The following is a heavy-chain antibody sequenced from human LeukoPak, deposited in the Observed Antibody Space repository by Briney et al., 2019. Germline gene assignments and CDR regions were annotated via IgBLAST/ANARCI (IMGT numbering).Heavy chain of an antibody. V-gene: IGHV4-34*01. J-gene: IGHJ3*02. CDR2: INHSGST. D-gene: IGHD5-18*01. CDR1: GGSFSGYY. Sequence: SETLSLTCAVYGGSFSGYYWSWIRQPPGKGLEWIGEINHSGSTNYNPSLKSRVITMIDTPKNHFSLTLSPVTAADTAVYYCARSDGYGLVGIWGQGTMVTVSS. CDR3: ARSDGYGLVGI.